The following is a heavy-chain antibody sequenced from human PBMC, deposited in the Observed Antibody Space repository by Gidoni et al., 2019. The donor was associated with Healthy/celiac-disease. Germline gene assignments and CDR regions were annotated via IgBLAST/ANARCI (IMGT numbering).Heavy chain of an antibody. D-gene: IGHD6-13*01. CDR3: ARDKPVGIAAAGKGLDY. J-gene: IGHJ4*02. CDR2: IIPIFGTA. CDR1: GGTFSSYA. Sequence: QVQLVQSGAEVKKPGSSVKVFCKASGGTFSSYAISWVRQAPGQGLEWMGGIIPIFGTANYAQKFQGRVTITADESTSTAYMELSSLRSEDTAVYYCARDKPVGIAAAGKGLDYWGQGTLVTVSS. V-gene: IGHV1-69*01.